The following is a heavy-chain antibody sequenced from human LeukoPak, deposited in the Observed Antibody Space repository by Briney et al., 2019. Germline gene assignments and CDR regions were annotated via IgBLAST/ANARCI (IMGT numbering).Heavy chain of an antibody. CDR2: ISSSSSTI. CDR3: AREYSYGYFDPGYYFDY. V-gene: IGHV3-48*01. D-gene: IGHD5-18*01. J-gene: IGHJ4*02. CDR1: GFTFSSYA. Sequence: PGGSLRLSCAASGFTFSSYAMNWVRQAPGRGLEWVSYISSSSSTIYYADSVKGRFTISRDNAKNSLYLQMNSLRAEDAAVYYCAREYSYGYFDPGYYFDYWGQGTLVTVSS.